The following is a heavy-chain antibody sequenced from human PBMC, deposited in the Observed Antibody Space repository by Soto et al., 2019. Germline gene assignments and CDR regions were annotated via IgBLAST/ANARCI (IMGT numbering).Heavy chain of an antibody. V-gene: IGHV4-34*01. D-gene: IGHD3-10*01. CDR3: ATRLRGVDV. CDR1: GGCFSGYY. Sequence: SETLSLTCAVYGGCFSGYYWNWIRQPPGRGLEWIGEINHSGSTNYNPSLKSRVTISVDTSKNQFSLKLTSVTAADTAVYYCATRLRGVDVWGQGTMVTVSS. CDR2: INHSGST. J-gene: IGHJ3*01.